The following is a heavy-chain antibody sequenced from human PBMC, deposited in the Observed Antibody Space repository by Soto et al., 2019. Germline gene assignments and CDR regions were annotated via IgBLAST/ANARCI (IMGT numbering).Heavy chain of an antibody. D-gene: IGHD2-15*01. CDR2: INHSGST. CDR1: GGYICSCNYY. Sequence: PSETLSLTRTVSGGYICSCNYYWSWIRQPPGKGLEWIGEINHSGSTNYNPSLKSRVTISVDTSKNQFSLKLSSVTAADTAVYYCARFGDCSGGSCPFTYYYYGMYVWGQGTTVTVSS. CDR3: ARFGDCSGGSCPFTYYYYGMYV. J-gene: IGHJ6*02. V-gene: IGHV4-30-4*01.